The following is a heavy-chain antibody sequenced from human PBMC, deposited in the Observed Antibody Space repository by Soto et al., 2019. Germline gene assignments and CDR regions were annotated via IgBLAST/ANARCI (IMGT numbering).Heavy chain of an antibody. CDR2: IFYSGST. CDR3: ARVDTSMGATCVSY. CDR1: GGYISSGGYY. Sequence: QVHLQESGPGLVKPSQTLSLTCTVSGGYISSGGYYWTWIRQHPGKGLEWIGYIFYSGSTYYNPSLKSRVSISVDTSKNQFSLNLSSVTAADTAVYYCARVDTSMGATCVSYWGQGTLVTVSS. V-gene: IGHV4-31*03. J-gene: IGHJ4*02. D-gene: IGHD1-26*01.